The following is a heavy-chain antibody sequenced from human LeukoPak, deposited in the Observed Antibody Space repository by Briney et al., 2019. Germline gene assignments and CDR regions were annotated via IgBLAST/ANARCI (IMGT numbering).Heavy chain of an antibody. CDR3: AKPDYGGHFDY. V-gene: IGHV3-11*03. CDR1: GFSFSDKY. J-gene: IGHJ4*02. D-gene: IGHD4-23*01. CDR2: ISASGSYT. Sequence: GGSLRLSCAASGFSFSDKYMSWIRQAPGQGPEWISYISASGSYTNYADSVKGRFTISRDNAKNTLYLQMNSLRAEDTAVYYCAKPDYGGHFDYWGQGTLVTVSS.